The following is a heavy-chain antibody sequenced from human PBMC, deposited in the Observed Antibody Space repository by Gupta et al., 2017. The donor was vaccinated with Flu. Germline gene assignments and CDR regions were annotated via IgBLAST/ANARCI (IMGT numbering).Heavy chain of an antibody. J-gene: IGHJ4*02. Sequence: EVQLVESGGGLVKPGGSLRLSCAASGFTFSNAWMSWVRQAPGKGLEWVGRIKSKTDGGTTDYAAPVKGRFTISRDDSKNTLYLQMNSLKTEDTAVYYCRNWNDVDYFDYWGQGTLVTVSS. D-gene: IGHD1-20*01. CDR2: IKSKTDGGTT. CDR3: RNWNDVDYFDY. V-gene: IGHV3-15*01. CDR1: GFTFSNAW.